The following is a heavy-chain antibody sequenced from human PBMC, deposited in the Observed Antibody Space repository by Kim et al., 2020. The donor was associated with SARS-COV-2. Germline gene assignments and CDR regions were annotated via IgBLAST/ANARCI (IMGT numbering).Heavy chain of an antibody. D-gene: IGHD1-26*01. CDR1: GFTFSDYY. CDR2: ISSSGSTI. Sequence: GGSLRLSCAASGFTFSDYYMSWIRQAPGKGLDWVSYISSSGSTIYYADSVKGRFTISRDNAKNSLYLQMNSLRAGDTAVYYCARDLGSYYRWYFDRWGRGTLGTVSS. V-gene: IGHV3-11*01. J-gene: IGHJ2*01. CDR3: ARDLGSYYRWYFDR.